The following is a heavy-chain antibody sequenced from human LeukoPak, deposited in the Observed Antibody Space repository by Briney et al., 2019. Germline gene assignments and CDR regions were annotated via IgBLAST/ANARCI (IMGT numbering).Heavy chain of an antibody. D-gene: IGHD3-10*01. J-gene: IGHJ4*02. CDR1: GYTFTDYG. CDR3: ARNYYASGSYYYFDY. CDR2: VSGYNGNT. V-gene: IGHV1-18*01. Sequence: ASVKASCKASGYTFTDYGVTWVRQAPGQGLEWMGWVSGYNGNTKYAEKFQDRVTMTTDTSTRTAYMELRSLRSDDTALYYCARNYYASGSYYYFDYWGQGTLVTVSS.